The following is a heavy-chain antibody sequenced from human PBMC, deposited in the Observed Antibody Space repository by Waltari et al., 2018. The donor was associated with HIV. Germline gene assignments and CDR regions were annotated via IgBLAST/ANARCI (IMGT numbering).Heavy chain of an antibody. J-gene: IGHJ4*02. CDR1: GFPFRNFA. CDR3: ARGYSSSRWIPLYH. V-gene: IGHV3-33*01. CDR2: FWSDGVEI. D-gene: IGHD6-6*01. Sequence: QVQLVESGGGVVQPGTSLTLSCAVSGFPFRNFAIHWVRQSPGKGLEWLAVFWSDGVEISYADSVKGRFTISKDSSQKTLYLHLTSLRAEDTALYYCARGYSSSRWIPLYHWGRGTLVTVSS.